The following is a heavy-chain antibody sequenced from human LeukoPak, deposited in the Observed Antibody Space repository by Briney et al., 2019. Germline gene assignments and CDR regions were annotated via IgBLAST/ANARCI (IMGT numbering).Heavy chain of an antibody. CDR1: GGSISSSSYY. D-gene: IGHD3-10*01. CDR3: ARQDSRKLLWFGELLKFHPFDY. CDR2: IYYSGST. Sequence: PSETLSLTCTVSGGSISSSSYYWGWIRQPPGKGLEWIGSIYYSGSTYYNPSLKSRVTISVDTSKNQFSLKLSSVTAADTAVYYCARQDSRKLLWFGELLKFHPFDYWGQGTLVTVSS. J-gene: IGHJ4*02. V-gene: IGHV4-39*01.